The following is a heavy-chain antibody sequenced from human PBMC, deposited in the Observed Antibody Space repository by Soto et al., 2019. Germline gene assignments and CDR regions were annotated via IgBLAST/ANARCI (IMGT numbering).Heavy chain of an antibody. CDR2: ISYGGGTT. D-gene: IGHD3-22*01. V-gene: IGHV3-23*01. CDR3: XKNPGYYYDSTGYHFDY. CDR1: EFTFSNYA. Sequence: EVQLLESGGGLVQPGGSLRLSCAASEFTFSNYAMXXXXXXXXXXXXXXXAISYGGGTTYYADSVKGRFTISRDNSKNTLXXXMNSLRXXXXXXXXXXKNPGYYYDSTGYHFDYWGQGTLVTVSS. J-gene: IGHJ4*02.